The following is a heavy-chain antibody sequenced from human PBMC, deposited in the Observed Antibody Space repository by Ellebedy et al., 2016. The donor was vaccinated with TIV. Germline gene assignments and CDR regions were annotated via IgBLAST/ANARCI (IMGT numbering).Heavy chain of an antibody. Sequence: AASVKVSCKTSGYTFTDYYIHWVRQAPGQGLEWMGWINPNNGGTNYAQRFQGWVTMTRDTSITTAYLEVSSLKSDDTAVYYCAREVWGTTNLFDPWGHGTLVTVSS. CDR1: GYTFTDYY. CDR3: AREVWGTTNLFDP. J-gene: IGHJ5*02. D-gene: IGHD3-16*01. V-gene: IGHV1-2*04. CDR2: INPNNGGT.